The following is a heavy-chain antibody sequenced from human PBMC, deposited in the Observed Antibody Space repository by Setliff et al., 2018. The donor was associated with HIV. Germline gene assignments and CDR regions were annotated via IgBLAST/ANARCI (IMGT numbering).Heavy chain of an antibody. CDR2: IYFSGST. V-gene: IGHV4-39*01. J-gene: IGHJ4*02. Sequence: PSETLSLTCAVSGVSISSSSYFWGWIRRPPGTGLDRIGSIYFSGSTYYNPSLESRVTISMDTSTNQFSLSLASVTAADTAVYYCTRRFEKWLAFDYWGQGTLVTVSS. D-gene: IGHD6-19*01. CDR1: GVSISSSSYF. CDR3: TRRFEKWLAFDY.